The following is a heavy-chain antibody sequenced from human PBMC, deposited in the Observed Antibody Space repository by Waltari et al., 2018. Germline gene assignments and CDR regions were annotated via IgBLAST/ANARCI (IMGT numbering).Heavy chain of an antibody. Sequence: QVQLQESGPGLVKPSETLSLTCTVSGGSISSYYWSWIRQPSGKGLEWIGYIYYSGSTNYNPSLKSRVTISVDTSKNQFSLKLSSVTAADTAVYYCAREGPSSSWPYYYYGMDVWGQGTTVTVSS. V-gene: IGHV4-59*01. J-gene: IGHJ6*02. CDR2: IYYSGST. D-gene: IGHD6-13*01. CDR3: AREGPSSSWPYYYYGMDV. CDR1: GGSISSYY.